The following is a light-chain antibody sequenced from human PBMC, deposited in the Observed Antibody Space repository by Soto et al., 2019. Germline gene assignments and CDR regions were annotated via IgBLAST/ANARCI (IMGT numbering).Light chain of an antibody. J-gene: IGKJ4*01. V-gene: IGKV1-5*01. Sequence: DIQMTQSPSTLSASVGDRVTITCRASQSISSWVAWFQQKPGKAPKLLIYDASNLETWVPSRFSGSESGTEFTLTISSLHPDDFATYYCQQYSSYPLTFGGGTKVEVK. CDR3: QQYSSYPLT. CDR1: QSISSW. CDR2: DAS.